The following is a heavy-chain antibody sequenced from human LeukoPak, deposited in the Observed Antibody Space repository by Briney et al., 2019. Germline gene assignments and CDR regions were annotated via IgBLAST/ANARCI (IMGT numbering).Heavy chain of an antibody. D-gene: IGHD1-1*01. CDR2: MNPNSGNT. CDR1: GGTFSSYA. V-gene: IGHV1-8*02. Sequence: ASVKVSCKASGGTFSSYAINWVRQATGQGLEWMGWMNPNSGNTGYAQKFQGRVTMTRNTSISTAYMELSSLRSEDTAVYYCARGTTSRGVRDWGQGTLVTVSS. CDR3: ARGTTSRGVRD. J-gene: IGHJ4*02.